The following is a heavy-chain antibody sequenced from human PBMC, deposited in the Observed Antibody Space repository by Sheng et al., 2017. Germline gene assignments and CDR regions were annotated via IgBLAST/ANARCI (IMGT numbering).Heavy chain of an antibody. CDR1: GFTFDDYG. V-gene: IGHV3-20*04. D-gene: IGHD2-2*01. Sequence: EVQLVESGGGVVRPGGSLRLSCAASGFTFDDYGMSWVRQAPGKELEWVSGINWNGGSTGYADSVKGRFTISRDNAKNSLYLQMNSLRADDTALYYCARAGYCSSTSCYDVGVDYWGQGTLVTVSS. J-gene: IGHJ4*02. CDR2: INWNGGST. CDR3: ARAGYCSSTSCYDVGVDY.